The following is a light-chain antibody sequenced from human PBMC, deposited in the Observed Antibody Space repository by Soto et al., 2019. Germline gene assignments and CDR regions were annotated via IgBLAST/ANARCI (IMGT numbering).Light chain of an antibody. CDR1: GSDIGGYNF. CDR2: EVN. V-gene: IGLV2-8*01. CDR3: SSYAGTNNRYV. J-gene: IGLJ1*01. Sequence: QSALTQPHSASGSPGQSVTISCTGTGSDIGGYNFVSWYQQHPGKVPKLIIYEVNKRPSGVPDRFSGSKSGNTASLTVSGLQADDEADYYCSSYAGTNNRYVFGTGTKVTVL.